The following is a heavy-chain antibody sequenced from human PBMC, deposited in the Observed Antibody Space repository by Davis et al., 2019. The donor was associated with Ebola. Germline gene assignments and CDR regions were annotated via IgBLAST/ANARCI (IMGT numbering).Heavy chain of an antibody. CDR1: GYTFTSYA. CDR2: VHGGNGNT. Sequence: ASVKVSCKASGYTFTSYAMHWVRQAPGQRLEWMGWVHGGNGNTKYSQRFQGRVTITTDTSTSTVYMELSSLRSEDTAVYYCATNDYSGSYRDYWGQGTLVTVSS. V-gene: IGHV1-3*01. CDR3: ATNDYSGSYRDY. D-gene: IGHD1-26*01. J-gene: IGHJ4*02.